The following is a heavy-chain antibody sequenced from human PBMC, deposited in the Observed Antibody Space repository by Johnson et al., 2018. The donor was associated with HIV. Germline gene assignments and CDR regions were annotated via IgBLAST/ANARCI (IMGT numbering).Heavy chain of an antibody. J-gene: IGHJ3*01. CDR3: ARDDVVETEDAFDL. D-gene: IGHD2-15*01. CDR2: ISYDGSNT. CDR1: GFTFSSYA. V-gene: IGHV3-30*04. Sequence: QVQLVESGGGVVQPGRSLRLSCAASGFTFSSYAMHWVRQAPGKGLERVAVISYDGSNTYFADSVKGRFTISKDNSKNALYLQMNSLRSEDTAMYYCARDDVVETEDAFDLWGQGTMVTVSS.